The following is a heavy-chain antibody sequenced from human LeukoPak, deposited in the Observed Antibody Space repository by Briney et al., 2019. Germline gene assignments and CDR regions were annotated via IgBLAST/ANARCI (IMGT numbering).Heavy chain of an antibody. J-gene: IGHJ4*02. CDR1: GFPFSTYN. CDR3: AKDSGYSGYDPLDY. D-gene: IGHD5-12*01. V-gene: IGHV3-43*01. Sequence: GGSLRLSCAASGFPFSTYNMHWVRQAPGKGLEWVSLISWDGGSTYYADSVKGRFTISRDNSKNSLYLQMNSLRTEDTALYYCAKDSGYSGYDPLDYWGQGTLVTVSS. CDR2: ISWDGGST.